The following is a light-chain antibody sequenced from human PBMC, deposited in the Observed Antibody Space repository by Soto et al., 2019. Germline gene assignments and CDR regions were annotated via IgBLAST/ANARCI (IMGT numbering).Light chain of an antibody. CDR2: DVS. Sequence: QSVLTQPASVSGSPGQSIATSCTGTSSDVGSDYNYVSWYQQHPGKAPKLMVYDVSTRPSGVSNRFSGSKSGTTASLTISGLQAEDEADYYCCSYTSISTYVFGTGTKVTVL. CDR1: SSDVGSDYNY. J-gene: IGLJ1*01. V-gene: IGLV2-14*03. CDR3: CSYTSISTYV.